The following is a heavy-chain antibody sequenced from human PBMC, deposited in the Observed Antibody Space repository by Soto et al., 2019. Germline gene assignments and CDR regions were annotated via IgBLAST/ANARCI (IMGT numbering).Heavy chain of an antibody. CDR3: ARWRMVRGVVGDYYYMDV. CDR1: GFTFSSYS. V-gene: IGHV3-48*02. Sequence: GGSLRLSCAASGFTFSSYSMNWVRQAPGKGLEWVSYISSSSSTIYYADSVKGRFTISRDNAKNSLYLQMNSLRDEDTAVYYWARWRMVRGVVGDYYYMDVWGKGTTVTVSS. CDR2: ISSSSSTI. D-gene: IGHD3-10*01. J-gene: IGHJ6*03.